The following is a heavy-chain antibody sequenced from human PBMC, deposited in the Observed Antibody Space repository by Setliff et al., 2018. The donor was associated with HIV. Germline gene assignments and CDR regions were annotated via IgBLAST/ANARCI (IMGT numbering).Heavy chain of an antibody. V-gene: IGHV1-69*13. CDR3: ARDPVSDNSATPYYFDY. J-gene: IGHJ4*02. CDR2: IIPIFGTP. Sequence: SVKVSCKASGDTFTSHAISWVRQAPGQGLEWMGGIIPIFGTPNCAQKFKGRLTITADESTSTVYMELSSLRSEDTAVYFCARDPVSDNSATPYYFDYWGQGTLVTVSS. D-gene: IGHD2-21*01. CDR1: GDTFTSHA.